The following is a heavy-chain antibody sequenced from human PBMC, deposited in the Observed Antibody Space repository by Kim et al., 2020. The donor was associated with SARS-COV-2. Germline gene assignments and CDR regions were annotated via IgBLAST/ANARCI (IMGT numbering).Heavy chain of an antibody. J-gene: IGHJ6*02. CDR2: IIPIFGTA. D-gene: IGHD5-18*01. V-gene: IGHV1-69*13. Sequence: SVKVSCKASGGTFSSYAISWVRQAPGQGLEWMGGIIPIFGTANYAQKFQGRVTITADESTSTAYMELSSLRSEDTAVYYCARSGWKTGYSYGNNYYYYGMDVWGQGTTVTVSS. CDR1: GGTFSSYA. CDR3: ARSGWKTGYSYGNNYYYYGMDV.